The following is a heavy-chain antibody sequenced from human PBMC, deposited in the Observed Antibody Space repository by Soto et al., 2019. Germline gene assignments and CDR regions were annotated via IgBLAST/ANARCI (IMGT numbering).Heavy chain of an antibody. CDR3: AKMTTVTIRGRGGNWFDP. Sequence: SETLSLTCAVYGGSFSGYYWSWIRQPPGKGLEWIGEINHSGSTNYNPSLKSRVTISVDTSKNQFSLKLSSVTAADTAVYYCAKMTTVTIRGRGGNWFDPRGQGTLVTVSS. CDR1: GGSFSGYY. J-gene: IGHJ5*02. D-gene: IGHD4-17*01. CDR2: INHSGST. V-gene: IGHV4-34*01.